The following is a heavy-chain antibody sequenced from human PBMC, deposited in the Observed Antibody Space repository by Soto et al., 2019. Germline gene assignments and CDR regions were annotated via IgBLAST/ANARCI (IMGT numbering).Heavy chain of an antibody. CDR1: GFTFSMYS. CDR2: IPQDGVDG. V-gene: IGHV3-7*03. CDR3: ARDHLILPAHDFFYGSDV. Sequence: GGSLRLSCEVSGFTFSMYSMSWVRQGPGKGLEWVAKIPQDGVDGHYADSVKGRFTISRDNGKNSLYLQLNNLRAEDTAVYYCARDHLILPAHDFFYGSDVWGRGATVTVSS. D-gene: IGHD2-21*02. J-gene: IGHJ6*02.